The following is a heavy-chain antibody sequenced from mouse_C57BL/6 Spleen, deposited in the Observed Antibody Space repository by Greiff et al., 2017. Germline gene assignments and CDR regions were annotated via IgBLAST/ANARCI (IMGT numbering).Heavy chain of an antibody. D-gene: IGHD1-1*01. CDR1: GFSFNTYA. CDR2: IRSKSNNYAT. V-gene: IGHV10-1*01. J-gene: IGHJ2*01. CDR3: ERPPSTVVDEDDIDY. Sequence: EVQLVESGGGLVQPKGSLKLSCAASGFSFNTYAMNWVRQAPGKGLEWVARIRSKSNNYATYYADSVKDRFTISRDDSESMLYLKMNNLKTEDTAIYYCERPPSTVVDEDDIDYWGQGTTLTVSS.